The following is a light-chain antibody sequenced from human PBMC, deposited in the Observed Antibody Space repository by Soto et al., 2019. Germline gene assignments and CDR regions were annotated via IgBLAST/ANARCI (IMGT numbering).Light chain of an antibody. CDR2: DII. J-gene: IGLJ2*01. V-gene: IGLV2-14*03. Sequence: QSALTQPASVSGSPGQSITISCTGTSSDVGAFTSVSWYQQHPGKAPKLIIYDIIHRPSGVSERFSGSKSVNTASLTISGLQPEDEATYHCSSYSRSTTLVVFGGGTKLSVL. CDR1: SSDVGAFTS. CDR3: SSYSRSTTLVV.